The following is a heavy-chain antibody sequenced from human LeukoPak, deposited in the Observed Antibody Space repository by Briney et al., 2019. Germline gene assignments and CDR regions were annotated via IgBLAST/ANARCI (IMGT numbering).Heavy chain of an antibody. CDR1: GGTFSSYA. CDR3: ARVAAAGTVYYYMDV. J-gene: IGHJ6*03. Sequence: SVKVSCKASGGTFSSYAISWVRQAPGQGLEWMGGIIPIFGTANYAQKFQGRVTITADKSTSTAYMELSSLRSEDTAVYYCARVAAAGTVYYYMDVWGKGTTVTVSS. CDR2: IIPIFGTA. V-gene: IGHV1-69*06. D-gene: IGHD6-13*01.